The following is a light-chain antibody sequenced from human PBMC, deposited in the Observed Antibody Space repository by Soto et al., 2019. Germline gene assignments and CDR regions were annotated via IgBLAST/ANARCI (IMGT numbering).Light chain of an antibody. J-gene: IGKJ2*01. V-gene: IGKV3-15*01. CDR1: QSIRSS. Sequence: EIVMTQSPATLYVSPGERATLSCRASQSIRSSIAWYQQKPGQAPRLLIYGASTRATVIPARFSGSGSGTEFTLTISSLQSEDFAISYCQQYNNWTDMYTFGQGTKLEIK. CDR3: QQYNNWTDMYT. CDR2: GAS.